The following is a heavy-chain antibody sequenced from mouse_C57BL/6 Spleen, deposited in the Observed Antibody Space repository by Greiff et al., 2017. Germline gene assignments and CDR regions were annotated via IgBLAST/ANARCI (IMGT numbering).Heavy chain of an antibody. CDR3: ALYYGYDDPRFAY. CDR2: IDPEDGET. CDR1: GFNIKDYY. D-gene: IGHD2-2*01. Sequence: EVKLVESGAELVKPGASVKLSCTASGFNIKDYYMHWVKQRTEQGLEWIGRIDPEDGETKYAPKFQGKATITADTSSNTAYLQLSSLTSEDTAVYYCALYYGYDDPRFAYWGQGTLVTVSA. V-gene: IGHV14-2*01. J-gene: IGHJ3*01.